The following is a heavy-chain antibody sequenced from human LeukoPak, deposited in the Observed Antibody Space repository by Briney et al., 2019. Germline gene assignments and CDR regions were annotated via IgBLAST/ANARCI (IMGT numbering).Heavy chain of an antibody. V-gene: IGHV4-61*01. CDR2: IFNRGST. D-gene: IGHD6-19*01. CDR3: ARDGSSGWYRGWFDP. Sequence: PSETLSLTCTVSGGSVSSGSYYWSWIRQPPGKGLEWIGYIFNRGSTNYNPSLKSRVTMSVDTSKNQFSLKLSSVTAADTAVYYCARDGSSGWYRGWFDPWGQGTLVTVSS. CDR1: GGSVSSGSYY. J-gene: IGHJ5*02.